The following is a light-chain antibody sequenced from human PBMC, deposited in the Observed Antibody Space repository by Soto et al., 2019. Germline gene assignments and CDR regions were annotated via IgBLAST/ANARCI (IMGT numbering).Light chain of an antibody. CDR1: TSNLGAGFD. J-gene: IGLJ2*01. CDR2: GNT. CDR3: QSYDSGLTASV. V-gene: IGLV1-40*01. Sequence: QSVLTQPPSVSAAPGQRVSISCTGSTSNLGAGFDVQWYQQLPGTAPKLIIYGNTNRPSRVPSRFSSSRSGPSATLAIADLQPEDEAHYYCQSYDSGLTASVFGGGTKLTVL.